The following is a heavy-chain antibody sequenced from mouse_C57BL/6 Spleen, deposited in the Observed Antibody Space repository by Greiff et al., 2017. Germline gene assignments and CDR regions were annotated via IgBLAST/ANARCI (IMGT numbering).Heavy chain of an antibody. CDR2: IYPRSGNT. V-gene: IGHV1-81*01. CDR3: ARGYDYEGFAY. D-gene: IGHD2-4*01. CDR1: GYTFTSYG. J-gene: IGHJ3*01. Sequence: QVQLKESGAELARPGASVKLSCKASGYTFTSYGISWVKQRTGQGLEWIGEIYPRSGNTYYNEKFKGKATLTADKSSSTAYMELRSLTSEDSAVYFCARGYDYEGFAYWGQGTLVTVSA.